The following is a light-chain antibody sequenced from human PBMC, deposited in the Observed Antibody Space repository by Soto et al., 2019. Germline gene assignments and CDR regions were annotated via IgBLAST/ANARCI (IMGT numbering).Light chain of an antibody. Sequence: EIVMTQSPATLSVSPGEGATLSCRASRGVSANYLAWYQQKPGQAPRLLIYGASSRATGIPDRFSGSGSGTDFTLTISRLEPEDSAVYYCQQYGSSRTFGQGTKVDIK. CDR2: GAS. V-gene: IGKV3-20*01. J-gene: IGKJ1*01. CDR3: QQYGSSRT. CDR1: RGVSANY.